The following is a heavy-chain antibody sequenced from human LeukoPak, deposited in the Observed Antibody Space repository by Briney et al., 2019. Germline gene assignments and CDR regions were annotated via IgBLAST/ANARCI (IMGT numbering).Heavy chain of an antibody. Sequence: SETLSLTCAVYGGSFSGYYWSWIRQPPGKGLEWIGEINHSGSTNYNPSLKSRVTISVDTSKNQFSLKLSSVTAADTAVYYCARAQRQRWIQLWPQKGYFDYWGQGTLVTVSP. D-gene: IGHD5-18*01. CDR2: INHSGST. V-gene: IGHV4-34*01. J-gene: IGHJ4*02. CDR3: ARAQRQRWIQLWPQKGYFDY. CDR1: GGSFSGYY.